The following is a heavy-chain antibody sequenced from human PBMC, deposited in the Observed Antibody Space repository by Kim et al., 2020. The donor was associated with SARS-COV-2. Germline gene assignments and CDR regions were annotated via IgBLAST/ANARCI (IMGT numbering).Heavy chain of an antibody. CDR3: ARAVHDSSGNYGRCDP. D-gene: IGHD3-22*01. Sequence: SVKGRFTISRDNAKNTLYLQMNSLRVEDTAVYYCARAVHDSSGNYGRCDPWGQGTLVTVSS. V-gene: IGHV3-74*01. J-gene: IGHJ5*02.